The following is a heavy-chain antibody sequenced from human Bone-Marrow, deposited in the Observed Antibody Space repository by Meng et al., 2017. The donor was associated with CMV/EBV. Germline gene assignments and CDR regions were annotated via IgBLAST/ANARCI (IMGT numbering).Heavy chain of an antibody. CDR2: IYYSGST. D-gene: IGHD6-6*01. Sequence: SETLSLTCTVSGGSISSYYWSWIRQPPGKGLEWIGYIYYSGSTNYNPSLKSRVTISVDTSKNQFSLKLSSVTAADTAVYYCARTYSSSSYYYYGMDVWGQGTTVTFSS. V-gene: IGHV4-59*01. J-gene: IGHJ6*02. CDR3: ARTYSSSSYYYYGMDV. CDR1: GGSISSYY.